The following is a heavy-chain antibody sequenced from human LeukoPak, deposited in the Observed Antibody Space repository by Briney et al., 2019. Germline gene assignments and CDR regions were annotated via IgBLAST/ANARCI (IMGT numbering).Heavy chain of an antibody. Sequence: SVKVSCKASGDTFSSYVISWVRQAPGQGLEWMGGINPVFGTAHYAQKFQDRVTITADESTSTAYMELSSLRSEDTAVYYCAKTFLTAYDTYFYYYGLDVWGQGTTVIVSS. CDR3: AKTFLTAYDTYFYYYGLDV. V-gene: IGHV1-69*13. CDR1: GDTFSSYV. J-gene: IGHJ6*02. D-gene: IGHD3-9*01. CDR2: INPVFGTA.